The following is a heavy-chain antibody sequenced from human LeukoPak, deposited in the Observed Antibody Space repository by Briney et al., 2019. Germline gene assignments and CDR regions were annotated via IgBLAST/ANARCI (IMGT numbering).Heavy chain of an antibody. J-gene: IGHJ6*04. V-gene: IGHV3-21*01. CDR3: AELGITMIGGV. CDR1: GFTFSSYS. D-gene: IGHD3-10*02. Sequence: GGSLRLSCAVSGFTFSSYSMNWVRQAPGKGLEWVSSISSSSNYIYYADSVRGRFTISRGNAKNSLYLQMNSLRAEDTAVYYCAELGITMIGGVWGKGTTVTISS. CDR2: ISSSSNYI.